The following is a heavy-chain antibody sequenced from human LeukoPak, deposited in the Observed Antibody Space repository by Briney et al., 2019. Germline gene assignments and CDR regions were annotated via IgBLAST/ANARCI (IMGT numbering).Heavy chain of an antibody. J-gene: IGHJ4*02. V-gene: IGHV3-21*01. CDR1: GFTFSSYS. CDR3: AREKGIAVVSFDY. CDR2: ISSSSSYI. Sequence: GGSLRLSCAASGFTFSSYSMNWVRQAPGKGLEWVSSISSSSSYIYYADSVKGRFTISRDNAKNSLYLQMNSLRAEDTAVYYCAREKGIAVVSFDYWGQGTLVTVSS. D-gene: IGHD6-19*01.